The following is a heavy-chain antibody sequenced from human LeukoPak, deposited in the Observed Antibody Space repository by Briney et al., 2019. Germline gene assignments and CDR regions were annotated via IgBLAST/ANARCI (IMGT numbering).Heavy chain of an antibody. CDR2: IYYSGST. V-gene: IGHV4-39*07. Sequence: SETLSLTRTVSGGSISSSSYYWGWIRQPPGKGLEWIGSIYYSGSTYYNPSLKSRVTISVDTSKNQFSLKLSSVTAADTAVYYCARIVVPAASSGGDENFDYWGQGTLVTVSS. J-gene: IGHJ4*02. CDR3: ARIVVPAASSGGDENFDY. D-gene: IGHD2-2*01. CDR1: GGSISSSSYY.